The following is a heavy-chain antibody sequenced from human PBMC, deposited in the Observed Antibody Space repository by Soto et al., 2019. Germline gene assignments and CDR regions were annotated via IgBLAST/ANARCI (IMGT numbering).Heavy chain of an antibody. CDR2: IYYSGST. CDR1: GGSISRGGYY. CDR3: ARGVAAAGYGMDV. Sequence: SETLSLTCTISGGSISRGGYYWSWIRQHPGKGLEWIGYIYYSGSTYYNPSLKGRVTISVDTSKNQFSLKLSSVTAADTAVYYCARGVAAAGYGMDVWGQGTTVTVSS. D-gene: IGHD6-13*01. J-gene: IGHJ6*02. V-gene: IGHV4-31*03.